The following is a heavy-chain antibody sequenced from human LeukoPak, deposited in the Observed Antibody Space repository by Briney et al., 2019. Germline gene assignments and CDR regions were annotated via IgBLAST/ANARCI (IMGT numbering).Heavy chain of an antibody. D-gene: IGHD5-24*01. V-gene: IGHV3-30*04. CDR2: ISYDGSDK. Sequence: PGRPLRLSCAASGFTFSNYAMHWVRQAPGKGLEWGAAISYDGSDKYYADSVKGRFTISRDNSKNTLYLQMNSLRAEDTAVYYCARDSSVRRDGYEEAPHYFDYWGQGTLVTVSS. CDR3: ARDSSVRRDGYEEAPHYFDY. CDR1: GFTFSNYA. J-gene: IGHJ4*02.